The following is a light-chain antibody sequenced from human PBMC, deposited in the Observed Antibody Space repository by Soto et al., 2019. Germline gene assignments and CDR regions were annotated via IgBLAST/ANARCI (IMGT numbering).Light chain of an antibody. CDR1: QSVSSS. CDR2: ETS. V-gene: IGKV3-11*01. Sequence: ELVFTQSPATLSFSAGQSAPISSRASQSVSSSLAWYQQKPGQAPRLLISETSNTATGIPARFSGSGSGTDFTLTISSLEPEDFAVYYCQQRSNWRITFGQGTRLEIK. J-gene: IGKJ5*01. CDR3: QQRSNWRIT.